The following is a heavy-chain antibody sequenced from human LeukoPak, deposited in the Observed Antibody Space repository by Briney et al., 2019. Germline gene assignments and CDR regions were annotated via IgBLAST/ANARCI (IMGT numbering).Heavy chain of an antibody. D-gene: IGHD4-17*01. J-gene: IGHJ4*02. V-gene: IGHV3-7*01. Sequence: PGGSLRLSCAASGFTFSNSWMTWVRQAPGKGLEWVASMIGDGGEIHYVDSVKGRFTISRDNAKNSLYLQMNSLRVDDTAVYYCARDRLHYGEYEKTLDYWGQGTLVTVSS. CDR2: MIGDGGEI. CDR1: GFTFSNSW. CDR3: ARDRLHYGEYEKTLDY.